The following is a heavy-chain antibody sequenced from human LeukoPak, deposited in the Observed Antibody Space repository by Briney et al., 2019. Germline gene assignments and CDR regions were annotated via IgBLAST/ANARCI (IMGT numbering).Heavy chain of an antibody. D-gene: IGHD3-22*01. V-gene: IGHV4-59*08. CDR2: IYYSGST. Sequence: SETLSLTCTVSGGSISSYYWSWIRQPPGKGLEWIGYIYYSGSTNYNPSLKSRVTISVDTSKNQFSLKLSSVTAADTAVYYCARQQTVDYYDSSGYYPIIYFDYWGQGTLVTVSS. J-gene: IGHJ4*02. CDR3: ARQQTVDYYDSSGYYPIIYFDY. CDR1: GGSISSYY.